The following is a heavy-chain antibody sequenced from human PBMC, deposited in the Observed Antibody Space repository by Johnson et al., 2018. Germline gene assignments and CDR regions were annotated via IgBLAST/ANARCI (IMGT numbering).Heavy chain of an antibody. J-gene: IGHJ3*02. V-gene: IGHV3-33*06. CDR2: IWYDGSNK. CDR3: AKEDVGWGLTI. D-gene: IGHD1-26*01. Sequence: QVQLQESGGGVVQPGRSLRLSCAASGFTFSSYGMHWVRQAPGKGLEWVAVIWYDGSNKYYADSVKGRFTISRDNSRSTLYLQMNSRRAQDTAVYYGAKEDVGWGLTIWGQGTMVTVSS. CDR1: GFTFSSYG.